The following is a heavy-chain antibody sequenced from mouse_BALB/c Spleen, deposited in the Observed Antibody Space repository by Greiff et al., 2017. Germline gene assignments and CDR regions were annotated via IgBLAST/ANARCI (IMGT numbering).Heavy chain of an antibody. CDR3: ARGNYDEYYYAMDY. Sequence: QVQLKESGPGLVAPSQSLSITCTVSGFSLTSYGVHWVRQPPGKGLEWLGVIWAGGSTNYNSALMSRLSISKDNSKSQVFLKMNSLQTDDTAMYYCARGNYDEYYYAMDYWGQGTSVTVSS. J-gene: IGHJ4*01. CDR1: GFSLTSYG. V-gene: IGHV2-9*02. CDR2: IWAGGST. D-gene: IGHD2-4*01.